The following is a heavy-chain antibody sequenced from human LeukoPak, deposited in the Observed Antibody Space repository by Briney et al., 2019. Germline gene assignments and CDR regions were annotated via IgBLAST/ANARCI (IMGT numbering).Heavy chain of an antibody. CDR2: IYTSGSI. D-gene: IGHD2-21*01. CDR3: ATTEKNRYYINL. J-gene: IGHJ6*01. V-gene: IGHV4-4*07. CDR1: GGSISSYY. Sequence: PSETVSLTCAVSGGSISSYYWSWIRQPAGRGLEWIGRIYTSGSINYNPSLKSRVTMSVDTSKNQFSLRLNSVTAADTAVYFCATTEKNRYYINLWGPGTTVIVSS.